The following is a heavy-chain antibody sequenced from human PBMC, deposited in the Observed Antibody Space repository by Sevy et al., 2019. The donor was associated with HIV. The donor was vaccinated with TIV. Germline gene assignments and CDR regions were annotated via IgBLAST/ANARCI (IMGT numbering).Heavy chain of an antibody. D-gene: IGHD5-12*01. Sequence: ASVKVSCKASGYTFTSYDINWVRQATGQGLEWMGWMNPNSGNTGYAQKFQGRVTMTRNTSISTAYKELSSLRSEETAVYYWARSGYSGYDWDYYYGMDVWGQGTTVTVSS. CDR3: ARSGYSGYDWDYYYGMDV. J-gene: IGHJ6*02. CDR2: MNPNSGNT. V-gene: IGHV1-8*01. CDR1: GYTFTSYD.